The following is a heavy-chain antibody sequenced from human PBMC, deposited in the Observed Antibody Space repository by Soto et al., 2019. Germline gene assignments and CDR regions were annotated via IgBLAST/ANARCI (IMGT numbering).Heavy chain of an antibody. CDR1: GYTFTSYG. D-gene: IGHD2-21*02. J-gene: IGHJ6*02. Sequence: GASVKVSCKASGYTFTSYGISWVRQAPGQGLEWMGWISAYNGNTNYAQKLQGRVTMTTDTSTSTAYMELRSLRSDDTAVYYCARVNCGGDCYFSNYYYYGMDVWGQGTTVTVSS. CDR2: ISAYNGNT. CDR3: ARVNCGGDCYFSNYYYYGMDV. V-gene: IGHV1-18*01.